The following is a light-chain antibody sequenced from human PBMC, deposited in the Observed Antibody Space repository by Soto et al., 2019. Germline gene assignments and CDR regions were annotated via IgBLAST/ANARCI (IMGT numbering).Light chain of an antibody. CDR3: QQYNSMLS. J-gene: IGKJ4*01. Sequence: DIQMTQSPSSLSASEGDRVTITCQSSHDVSRNLNWFQQKPGEAPQLLIYDASNLERGVPSRFSGSGSGTDFTLTISRLQPEDVATSDCQQYNSMLSFGGGTELEIK. CDR1: HDVSRN. V-gene: IGKV1-33*01. CDR2: DAS.